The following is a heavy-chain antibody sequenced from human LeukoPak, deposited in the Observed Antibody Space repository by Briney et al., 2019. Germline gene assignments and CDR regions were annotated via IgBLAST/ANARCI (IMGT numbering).Heavy chain of an antibody. CDR1: GGSFSGYY. Sequence: SETLSLTCAVYGGSFSGYYWSWIRQPPGKGLEWIGEINHSGSTNYNPSLKSRVTISVDTSKNQFSLKLSSVTAADTAVYYCARGDSGYYDSSGYYYTFDYWGQGTLVTVSS. CDR2: INHSGST. CDR3: ARGDSGYYDSSGYYYTFDY. V-gene: IGHV4-34*01. J-gene: IGHJ4*02. D-gene: IGHD3-22*01.